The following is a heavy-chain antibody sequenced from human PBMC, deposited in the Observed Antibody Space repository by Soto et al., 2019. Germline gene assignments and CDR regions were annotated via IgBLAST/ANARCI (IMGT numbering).Heavy chain of an antibody. CDR2: IYYSGST. D-gene: IGHD3-3*01. Sequence: PSETLSLTCTVSGGSISSSSYYWGWIRQPPGKGLEWIGSIYYSGSTYYNPSLKSRVTISVDTPKNQFSLKLNSGTAADTAVYYCARRYSRRYDFWSGYFEGSRWFDPWDQVTLVTVSS. CDR3: ARRYSRRYDFWSGYFEGSRWFDP. J-gene: IGHJ5*02. CDR1: GGSISSSSYY. V-gene: IGHV4-39*01.